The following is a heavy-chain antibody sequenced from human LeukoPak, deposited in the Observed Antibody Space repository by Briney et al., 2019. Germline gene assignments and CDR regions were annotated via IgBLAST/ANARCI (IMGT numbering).Heavy chain of an antibody. J-gene: IGHJ4*02. CDR1: GFTVSSNY. Sequence: GGSLRLSCAASGFTVSSNYMSWVRQAPGKGLEWVSVIYSGGSTYYADFVKGRFTISRDNSKNTLYLQMNSLRAEDTAVYYCAASGSSGYPYKFDYWGQGTLVTVSS. CDR2: IYSGGST. CDR3: AASGSSGYPYKFDY. D-gene: IGHD3-22*01. V-gene: IGHV3-66*01.